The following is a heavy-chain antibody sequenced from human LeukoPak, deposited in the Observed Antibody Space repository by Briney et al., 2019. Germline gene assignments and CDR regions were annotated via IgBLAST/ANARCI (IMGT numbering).Heavy chain of an antibody. V-gene: IGHV4-34*01. CDR1: GGSFSGYY. Sequence: SETLSLTCAVYGGSFSGYYWSWIRQPPGKGLEWIGEINRSGSTNYNPSLKSRVTISVDTSKNQFSLKLSSVTAADTAVYYCARGIKETTVTTGPLDYWGQGTLVTVSS. D-gene: IGHD4-17*01. J-gene: IGHJ4*02. CDR3: ARGIKETTVTTGPLDY. CDR2: INRSGST.